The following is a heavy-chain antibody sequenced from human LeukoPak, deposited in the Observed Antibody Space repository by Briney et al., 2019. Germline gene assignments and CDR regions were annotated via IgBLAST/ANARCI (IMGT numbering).Heavy chain of an antibody. CDR1: GFTFSSYG. Sequence: GGSLRLSCAASGFTFSSYGMHWVRQAPGKGLEWGAVISYDGSNKYYADSVKGRFTISRDNSKNTLYLQMNSLRAEDTAVYYCAKDGGYCSSTSCVGFDYWGQGTLVTVSS. D-gene: IGHD2-2*01. CDR3: AKDGGYCSSTSCVGFDY. J-gene: IGHJ4*02. V-gene: IGHV3-30*18. CDR2: ISYDGSNK.